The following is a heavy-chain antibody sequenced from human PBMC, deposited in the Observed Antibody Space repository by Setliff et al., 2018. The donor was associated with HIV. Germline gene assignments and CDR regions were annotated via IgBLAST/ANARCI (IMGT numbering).Heavy chain of an antibody. J-gene: IGHJ3*02. V-gene: IGHV1-46*02. D-gene: IGHD3-3*01. CDR3: ARDRVRITIFGANDASDI. CDR2: INPSGSIT. Sequence: ASVKVSCKTSGYTFNAFYIYWVRQAPGQGLEWMGMINPSGSITNYAQKFQGRLTLTRDTSMSTVYMELNSLKSEDTAIYYCARDRVRITIFGANDASDIWGQGTMVTVSS. CDR1: GYTFNAFY.